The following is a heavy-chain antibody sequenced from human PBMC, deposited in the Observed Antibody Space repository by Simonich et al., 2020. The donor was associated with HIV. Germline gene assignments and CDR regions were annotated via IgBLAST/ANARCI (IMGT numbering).Heavy chain of an antibody. CDR2: INHSRST. Sequence: QVQLQQWGAGLLKPSETLSLTCAVYGGSFSGYYWSWIRPPPGKGLEWIGAINHSRSTNYHPSLKSRVTISVDTSKNQFSLKLSAVTAADTAVYYCASCGGDCYHFDYWGQGTLVTVSS. V-gene: IGHV4-34*01. J-gene: IGHJ4*02. D-gene: IGHD2-21*02. CDR1: GGSFSGYY. CDR3: ASCGGDCYHFDY.